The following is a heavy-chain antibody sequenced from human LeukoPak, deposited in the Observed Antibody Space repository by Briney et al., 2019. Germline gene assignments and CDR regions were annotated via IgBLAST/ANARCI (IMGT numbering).Heavy chain of an antibody. D-gene: IGHD2-2*02. CDR1: GFTFSSYW. J-gene: IGHJ6*02. CDR2: INSDGSST. CDR3: ARDLHCSSTSCYRGVYYYYGMDV. Sequence: GGSLRLSCAASGFTFSSYWMHWVRQAPGKGLVWVSRINSDGSSTSYADSVKGRFTISRDNAKNTLYLQMNSLRAEDTAVYYCARDLHCSSTSCYRGVYYYYGMDVWGQGTTVTVSS. V-gene: IGHV3-74*01.